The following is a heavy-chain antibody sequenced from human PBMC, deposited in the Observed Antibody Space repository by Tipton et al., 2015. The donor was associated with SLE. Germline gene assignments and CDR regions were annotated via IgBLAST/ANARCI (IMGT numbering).Heavy chain of an antibody. D-gene: IGHD3-22*01. J-gene: IGHJ3*02. Sequence: GSLRLSCAASGITVSRNYMSWVRQAPGKGLEWVSVIYSGGSTYYADSVKGRFTISRDNSKNTLYLQMNSLRAEDTALYYCAKADYYDSSGYFAFDIWGQGTMVTVSS. CDR1: GITVSRNY. V-gene: IGHV3-53*05. CDR2: IYSGGST. CDR3: AKADYYDSSGYFAFDI.